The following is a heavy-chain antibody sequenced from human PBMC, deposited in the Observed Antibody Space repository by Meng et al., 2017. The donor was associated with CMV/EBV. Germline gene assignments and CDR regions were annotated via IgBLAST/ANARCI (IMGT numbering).Heavy chain of an antibody. D-gene: IGHD3-10*01. V-gene: IGHV3-66*02. CDR3: AKDSGGEGDMDV. CDR2: IYSGGST. Sequence: GESLKISCAASGFTFSSYWMHWVRQAPGKGLEWVSVIYSGGSTYYADSVKGRFTISRDNSKNTLYLQMNSLRADDTALYYCAKDSGGEGDMDVWGQGTTVTVSS. J-gene: IGHJ6*02. CDR1: GFTFSSYW.